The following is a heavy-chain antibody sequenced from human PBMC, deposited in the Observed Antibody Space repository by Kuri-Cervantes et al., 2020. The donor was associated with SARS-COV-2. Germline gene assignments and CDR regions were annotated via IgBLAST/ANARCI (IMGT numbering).Heavy chain of an antibody. CDR1: GGSISSSSYY. V-gene: IGHV4-39*07. CDR3: ARGKAEITMIVVVITSGSYYFDY. Sequence: SETLSLTCTVSGGSISSSSYYWGWIRQPPGKGLEWIGEINHSGSTNYNPSLKSRVTISVDTSKNQFSLKLSSVTAADTAVYYCARGKAEITMIVVVITSGSYYFDYWGQGTLVTVSS. CDR2: INHSGST. D-gene: IGHD3-22*01. J-gene: IGHJ4*02.